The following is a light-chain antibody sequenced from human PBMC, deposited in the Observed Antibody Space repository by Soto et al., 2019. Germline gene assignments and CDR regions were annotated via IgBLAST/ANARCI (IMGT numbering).Light chain of an antibody. V-gene: IGKV3-15*01. CDR1: QSISSN. Sequence: EIVMTQSPATLSVSPGERATLSCRASQSISSNLAWYQQKPGQAPRLLIYGASTRATGIPARFSGSGSGTEFTLTISSLRSEDFAVYYCHQYNNWPITFGPGTKVDIK. CDR3: HQYNNWPIT. J-gene: IGKJ3*01. CDR2: GAS.